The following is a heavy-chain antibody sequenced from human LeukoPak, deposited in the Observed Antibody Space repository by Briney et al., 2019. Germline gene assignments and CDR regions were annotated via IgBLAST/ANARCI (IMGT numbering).Heavy chain of an antibody. V-gene: IGHV1-8*01. CDR1: GYTFTSYD. Sequence: AASVKVSCKASGYTFTSYDINWVRQATGQGLEWMGWMNPNSGNTGYAQKFQGRVTMSRNTSISTAYMELSSLRSEDTAVYYCARRVRMDYGSGSWSNWFDPWGQGTLVTVSS. D-gene: IGHD3-10*01. CDR2: MNPNSGNT. J-gene: IGHJ5*02. CDR3: ARRVRMDYGSGSWSNWFDP.